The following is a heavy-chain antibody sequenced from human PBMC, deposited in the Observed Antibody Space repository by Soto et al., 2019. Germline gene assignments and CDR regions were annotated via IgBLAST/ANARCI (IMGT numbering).Heavy chain of an antibody. Sequence: GGSLRLSCAASGFIFSTYSMSWVRQAQGKGLEWVSTISGGGGSTNYADSVKGRFTISRDNSKNTVFLQMNSLRTEDTAVYYCAKFGMATTKRSPPYYFDYWGQGTLVTVSS. J-gene: IGHJ4*02. CDR1: GFIFSTYS. CDR2: ISGGGGST. V-gene: IGHV3-23*01. CDR3: AKFGMATTKRSPPYYFDY. D-gene: IGHD1-1*01.